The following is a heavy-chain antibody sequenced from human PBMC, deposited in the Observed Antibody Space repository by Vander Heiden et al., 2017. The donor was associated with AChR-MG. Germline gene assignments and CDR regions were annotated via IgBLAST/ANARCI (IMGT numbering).Heavy chain of an antibody. CDR2: IFSNDEK. V-gene: IGHV2-26*01. D-gene: IGHD1-26*01. CDR1: GFSLSNARMG. CDR3: ERIRPSGWEPDYYDYGMDV. Sequence: QVTLKESGPVLLKPTETRPLTCPVSGFSLSNARMGVSWIRQPPGKALEWLAHIFSNDEKSDSKYLKSRLTISKDTSKSQVVLTMTNMDPVETATYYCERIRPSGWEPDYYDYGMDVWGQGTTVTVSS. J-gene: IGHJ6*02.